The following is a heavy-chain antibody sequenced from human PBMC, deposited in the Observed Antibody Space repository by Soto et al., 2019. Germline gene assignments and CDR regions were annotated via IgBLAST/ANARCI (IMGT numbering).Heavy chain of an antibody. CDR2: INSDGTIS. D-gene: IGHD2-21*01. Sequence: GESLRLSCAASGFTFDTYWMNWVRQAPGKGPEWLSGINSDGTISSYADSVKGRFTISRDNARNTLSLQMNSLGADDTAVYYCARLSGDHSAFFSYGMDAWGQGTTVTVSS. CDR3: ARLSGDHSAFFSYGMDA. J-gene: IGHJ6*02. CDR1: GFTFDTYW. V-gene: IGHV3-74*01.